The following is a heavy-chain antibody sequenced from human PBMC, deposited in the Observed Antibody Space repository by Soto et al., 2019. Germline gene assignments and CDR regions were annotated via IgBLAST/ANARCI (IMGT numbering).Heavy chain of an antibody. J-gene: IGHJ4*02. Sequence: GASVKVSCKASGGTFSSYAISWVRQAPGQGLEWMGGIIPIFGTANYAQKFQGRVTITADESTSTAYMELSSLRSEDTAVYYCARDIGITGTTVPFDYWGQGTLVTVSS. CDR3: ARDIGITGTTVPFDY. D-gene: IGHD1-7*01. V-gene: IGHV1-69*13. CDR1: GGTFSSYA. CDR2: IIPIFGTA.